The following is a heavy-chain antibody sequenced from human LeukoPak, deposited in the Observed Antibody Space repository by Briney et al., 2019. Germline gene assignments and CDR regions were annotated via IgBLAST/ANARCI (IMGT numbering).Heavy chain of an antibody. Sequence: GGSLRLSRAASGFTFSSFAMHWVRQAPGKGLEYVSAISSNGGSTYYADFVKGRFTISRDNSKKTPYLQMSSLRAEDTAIYYCVKGGAYTTSSNFDYWGQGTLVTVSS. D-gene: IGHD6-6*01. V-gene: IGHV3-64D*06. CDR2: ISSNGGST. CDR1: GFTFSSFA. CDR3: VKGGAYTTSSNFDY. J-gene: IGHJ4*02.